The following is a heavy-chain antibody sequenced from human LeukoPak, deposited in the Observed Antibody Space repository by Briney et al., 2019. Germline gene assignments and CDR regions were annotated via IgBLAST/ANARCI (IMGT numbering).Heavy chain of an antibody. CDR1: GFTFSSYS. CDR2: ISSSSDYI. CDR3: ARGSGSGSYYPRFDY. V-gene: IGHV3-21*01. D-gene: IGHD3-10*01. Sequence: GGSLRLSCAASGFTFSSYSMNWVRQAPGKGLEWVSSISSSSDYIYYADSVKGRFTISRDNAENSLYVQMNSLRAEDTAVYYCARGSGSGSYYPRFDYWGQGTLVTVSS. J-gene: IGHJ4*02.